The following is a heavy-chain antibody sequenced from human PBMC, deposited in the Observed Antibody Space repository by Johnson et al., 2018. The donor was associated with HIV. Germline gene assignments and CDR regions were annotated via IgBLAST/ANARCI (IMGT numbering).Heavy chain of an antibody. CDR2: ISYVGTNE. CDR1: GFTFSSYA. CDR3: ATFYYDNRDYYELASFLTDASDI. D-gene: IGHD3-22*01. J-gene: IGHJ3*02. Sequence: QEKLVESGGGVVQPGRSLRLSCAASGFTFSSYAMHWVRQAPGKGLEWVAVISYVGTNEYYADSVKGRFTLSRDNSKNTLYLQMNSLTAEDTAVYYCATFYYDNRDYYELASFLTDASDIWGQGTMVTVSS. V-gene: IGHV3-30*04.